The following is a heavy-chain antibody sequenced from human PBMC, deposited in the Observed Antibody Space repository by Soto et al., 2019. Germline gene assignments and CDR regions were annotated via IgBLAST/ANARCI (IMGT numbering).Heavy chain of an antibody. CDR2: FSAGGRA. J-gene: IGHJ4*02. Sequence: EVQLLESGGALVRPGGSLRLSCAASGFSFNNYALSWVRQAPGKGLEWVSTFSAGGRAYYAASVQGRVTIARDSSQDTVHLQISDLRPEDTAVYYCAKESLPEHYGDTLFDYWGQGARVTVSS. CDR1: GFSFNNYA. V-gene: IGHV3-23*01. D-gene: IGHD4-17*01. CDR3: AKESLPEHYGDTLFDY.